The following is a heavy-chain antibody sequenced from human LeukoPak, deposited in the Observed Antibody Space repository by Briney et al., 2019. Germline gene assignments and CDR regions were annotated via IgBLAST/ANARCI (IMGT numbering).Heavy chain of an antibody. CDR2: IIPMFGSG. V-gene: IGHV1-69*13. J-gene: IGHJ4*02. D-gene: IGHD1-1*01. CDR1: GYTFTSYG. CDR3: ALQRGGHWNDGDY. Sequence: GASVKVSCKASGYTFTSYGISWVRQAPGQGLEWMGGIIPMFGSGNYAQDFQGRLTITADESTSTAYMELSSLTSEDTAIYYCALQRGGHWNDGDYWGQGTLVTVSS.